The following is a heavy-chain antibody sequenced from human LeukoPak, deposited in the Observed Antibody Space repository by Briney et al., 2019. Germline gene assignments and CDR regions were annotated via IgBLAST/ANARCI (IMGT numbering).Heavy chain of an antibody. Sequence: SETLSLTCTVSGGSVSNSGYYWGWIRQPPGKGLEWIGSIYYRGTTYYNPSLKSRVTISVDTSKNQFSLKLSSVTAADTAVYYCARGEALTVYFDYWGQGTLVTVSS. CDR3: ARGEALTVYFDY. D-gene: IGHD1-26*01. CDR2: IYYRGTT. V-gene: IGHV4-39*07. J-gene: IGHJ4*02. CDR1: GGSVSNSGYY.